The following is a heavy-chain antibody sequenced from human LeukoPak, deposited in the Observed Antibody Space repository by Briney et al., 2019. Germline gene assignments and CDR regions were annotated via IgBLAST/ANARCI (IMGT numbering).Heavy chain of an antibody. Sequence: SETLSLTCTVSGASIRSGSYYWGWIRQPPGKGLEWIGSIYGSGSTFYNPSLKSRITMSLDTSKNQFSLKLTSVSAADTAVYYCARDGVDSEMVHLYYFDYWGQGTLVTVSS. D-gene: IGHD5-18*01. CDR3: ARDGVDSEMVHLYYFDY. CDR1: GASIRSGSYY. V-gene: IGHV4-39*07. CDR2: IYGSGST. J-gene: IGHJ4*02.